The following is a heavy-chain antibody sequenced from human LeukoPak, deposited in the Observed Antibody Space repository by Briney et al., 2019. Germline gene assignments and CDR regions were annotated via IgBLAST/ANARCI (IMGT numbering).Heavy chain of an antibody. CDR3: ARGRWELPTNPPQILFDY. CDR2: IYTSGST. V-gene: IGHV4-59*10. J-gene: IGHJ4*02. CDR1: GGSFSGYY. Sequence: PSETLSLTCAVYGGSFSGYYWSWIRQPAGKGLEWIGRIYTSGSTNYNPSLKSRVTISVDTSKNQFSLKLSSVTAADTAVYYCARGRWELPTNPPQILFDYWGQGTLVTVSS. D-gene: IGHD1-26*01.